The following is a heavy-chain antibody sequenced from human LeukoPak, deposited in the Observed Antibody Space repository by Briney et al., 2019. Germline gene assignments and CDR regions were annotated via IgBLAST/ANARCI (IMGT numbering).Heavy chain of an antibody. J-gene: IGHJ4*02. Sequence: GASVKVSCKASGGTFSSYAISWVRQAPGQGLEWMGGIIPIFGTANYAQKLQGRVTITTDESTSTAYMELSSLRSEDTAVYYCAREKGYCSSTSCPVSGYYFDYWGQGTLVTVSS. V-gene: IGHV1-69*05. D-gene: IGHD2-2*01. CDR2: IIPIFGTA. CDR1: GGTFSSYA. CDR3: AREKGYCSSTSCPVSGYYFDY.